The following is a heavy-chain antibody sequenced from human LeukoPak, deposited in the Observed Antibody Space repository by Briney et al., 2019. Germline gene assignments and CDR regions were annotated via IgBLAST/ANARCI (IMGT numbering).Heavy chain of an antibody. Sequence: SETLSLTCSVSGGSISSSSYYWGWIRQPPGKGLEWIGSIYYGGSTYYNPSLKGRLTISVDTSQNQFSLKLISVTAADTAVYYCATVGVFCSSTSCYSSWFDPWGQGTLVTVSS. V-gene: IGHV4-39*01. CDR2: IYYGGST. J-gene: IGHJ5*02. CDR1: GGSISSSSYY. D-gene: IGHD2-2*01. CDR3: ATVGVFCSSTSCYSSWFDP.